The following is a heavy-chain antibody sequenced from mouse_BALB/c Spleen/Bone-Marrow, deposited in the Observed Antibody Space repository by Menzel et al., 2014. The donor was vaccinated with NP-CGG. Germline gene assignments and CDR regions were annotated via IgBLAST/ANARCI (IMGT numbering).Heavy chain of an antibody. CDR1: GFSLSSYA. V-gene: IGHV5-6-5*01. CDR3: ARGIAGYISVFNL. J-gene: IGHJ3*02. CDR2: IDIGGSA. D-gene: IGHD2-2*01. Sequence: EESGGRLVTPGTPLTLTCTVSGFSLSSYAMGWVRQAPGKGLEYIGFIDIGGSAYYALWAKGRVTISKTSTTVDLKITSPTTEDTATYFCARGIAGYISVFNLWGQGTLVTVS.